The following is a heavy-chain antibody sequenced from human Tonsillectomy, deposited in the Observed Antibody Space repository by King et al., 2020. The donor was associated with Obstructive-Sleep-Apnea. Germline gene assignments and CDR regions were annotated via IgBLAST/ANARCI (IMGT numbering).Heavy chain of an antibody. CDR1: GGSVSSGSYY. Sequence: VQLQESGPGLVKPSETLSLTCTVSGGSVSSGSYYWRWIRQPPGKGLEWIGYIYYSGSTNYNASLKSRVTISVDTSKNQFSLRLSSVTAADTAVYYCAREDGWYFDYWGQGTLVTVSS. CDR2: IYYSGST. J-gene: IGHJ4*02. D-gene: IGHD5-24*01. CDR3: AREDGWYFDY. V-gene: IGHV4-61*01.